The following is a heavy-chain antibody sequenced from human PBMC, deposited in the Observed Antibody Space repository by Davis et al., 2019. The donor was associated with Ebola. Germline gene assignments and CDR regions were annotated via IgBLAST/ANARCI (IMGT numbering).Heavy chain of an antibody. D-gene: IGHD2-8*01. V-gene: IGHV3-23*01. CDR2: IGSSTSGT. CDR1: GFTLSTNA. Sequence: GESLKISCAASGFTLSTNAMSWVRQTPGEGLKWVSGIGSSTSGTHYTDSVRGRFSISRDDSKNTLYLQMDSLRAEDTAVFYCAEGGTNNFLGANWGQGTLVTVSS. J-gene: IGHJ4*02. CDR3: AEGGTNNFLGAN.